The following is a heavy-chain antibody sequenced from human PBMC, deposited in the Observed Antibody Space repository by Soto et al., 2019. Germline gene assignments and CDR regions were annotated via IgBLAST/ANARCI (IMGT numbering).Heavy chain of an antibody. D-gene: IGHD1-1*01. CDR1: GFTFSSYA. CDR2: ILFDGSNK. V-gene: IGHV3-30-3*01. J-gene: IGHJ6*02. CDR3: ARGGNGMDV. Sequence: QVQLVESGGGVVQPGRSLRLSCAASGFTFSSYAMHWVRQAPGKGLEWVAVILFDGSNKYYADSVKGRFTISRDNSENTLYLQMNSLRVEDTAVYYCARGGNGMDVWGQGTTVTVSS.